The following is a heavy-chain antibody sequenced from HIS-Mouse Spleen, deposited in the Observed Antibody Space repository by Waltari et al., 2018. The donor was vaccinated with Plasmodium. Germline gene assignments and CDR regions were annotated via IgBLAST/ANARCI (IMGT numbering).Heavy chain of an antibody. V-gene: IGHV3-23*01. CDR1: GFTFSSYA. D-gene: IGHD3-10*01. CDR3: AKVPRGARGPYYFDY. Sequence: EVQLLESGGGLVQPGGSLRLSCAASGFTFSSYAMSWVRQAPGKGLEWVSAISGSGGSTYYADPVKGRFTISRDNSKNTLYLQMNSLRAEDTAVYYCAKVPRGARGPYYFDYWGQGTLVTVSS. CDR2: ISGSGGST. J-gene: IGHJ4*02.